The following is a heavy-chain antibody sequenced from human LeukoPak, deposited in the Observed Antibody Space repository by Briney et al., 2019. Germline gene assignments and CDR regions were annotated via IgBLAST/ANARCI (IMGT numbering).Heavy chain of an antibody. J-gene: IGHJ3*02. CDR2: ISSNGGST. V-gene: IGHV3-64*01. Sequence: PGGSLRLSCAASGFTFSSYAMHWVRQAPGKGLEYVSAISSNGGSTYYANSVKGRFTISRDNSKNTLYLQMGSLRAEDMAVYYCARVEANSGDFLGAFDIWGQGTMVTVSS. D-gene: IGHD3-10*01. CDR3: ARVEANSGDFLGAFDI. CDR1: GFTFSSYA.